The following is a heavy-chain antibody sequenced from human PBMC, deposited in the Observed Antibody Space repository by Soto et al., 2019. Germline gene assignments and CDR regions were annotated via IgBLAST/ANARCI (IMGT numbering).Heavy chain of an antibody. V-gene: IGHV3-33*01. Sequence: GGSLRLSCAASGFTFSSYGMHWVRQAPGKGLEWVAVIWYDGSNKYYADSVKGRFTISRDNSKNTLYLQMNSLRAEDTAVYYCARDLDVDGESTVFDYWGQGTLVTVSS. CDR3: ARDLDVDGESTVFDY. D-gene: IGHD4-17*01. J-gene: IGHJ4*02. CDR2: IWYDGSNK. CDR1: GFTFSSYG.